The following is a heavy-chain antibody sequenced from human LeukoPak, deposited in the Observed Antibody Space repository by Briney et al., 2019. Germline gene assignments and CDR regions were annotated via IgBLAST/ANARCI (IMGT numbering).Heavy chain of an antibody. J-gene: IGHJ5*02. CDR3: ARDLIPIAAAATPNWFDP. CDR2: INPNSGGT. V-gene: IGHV1-2*02. Sequence: ASVKVSCKASGYTFTGYYMHWVQQAPGQGLEWMGWINPNSGGTNYAQKFQGRVTMTRDTSISTAYMELSRLRSDDTAVYYCARDLIPIAAAATPNWFDPWGQGTLVTVSS. CDR1: GYTFTGYY. D-gene: IGHD6-13*01.